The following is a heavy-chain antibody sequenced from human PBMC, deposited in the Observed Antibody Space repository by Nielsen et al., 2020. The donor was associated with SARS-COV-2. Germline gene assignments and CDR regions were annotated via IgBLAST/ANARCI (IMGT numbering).Heavy chain of an antibody. CDR2: ISWNSGSI. CDR1: GFTFDDYA. V-gene: IGHV3-9*01. CDR3: AKDRYYYDSSGSSNAFDI. J-gene: IGHJ3*02. D-gene: IGHD3-22*01. Sequence: LSLTCAASGFTFDDYAMHWVRQAPGKGLEWVSGISWNSGSIGYADSVKGRFTISRDNAKNSLYLQMNSLRAEDTALYYCAKDRYYYDSSGSSNAFDIWGQGTMVTVSS.